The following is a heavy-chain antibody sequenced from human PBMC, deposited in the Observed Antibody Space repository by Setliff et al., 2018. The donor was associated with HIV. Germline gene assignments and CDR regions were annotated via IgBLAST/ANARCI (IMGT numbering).Heavy chain of an antibody. Sequence: SVKVSCKASGVTFSRYTITWVRQAPGQGLEWVGGLIPFFGTANYAQKFQGRVTITTDESTNTAYMELISLTSGDTAVYYCASGFDSSGLSYFNYWGQGTLVTVSS. CDR1: GVTFSRYT. V-gene: IGHV1-69*05. J-gene: IGHJ4*01. CDR2: LIPFFGTA. CDR3: ASGFDSSGLSYFNY. D-gene: IGHD3-22*01.